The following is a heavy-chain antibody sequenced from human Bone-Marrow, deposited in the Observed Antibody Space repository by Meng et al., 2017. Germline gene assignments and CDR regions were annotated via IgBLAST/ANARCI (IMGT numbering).Heavy chain of an antibody. V-gene: IGHV3-53*01. J-gene: IGHJ5*02. CDR1: GFSVSSNY. Sequence: GESLKISCAVSGFSVSSNYMTWVRQAPGKGLEWVSVVYTGGSTYYADSVNGRFTISRDDSKNTLYLQMNSLKVEDTAVYYCARGGIWFGEWTNWFDPWGQGTLVTVSS. CDR2: VYTGGST. CDR3: ARGGIWFGEWTNWFDP. D-gene: IGHD3-10*01.